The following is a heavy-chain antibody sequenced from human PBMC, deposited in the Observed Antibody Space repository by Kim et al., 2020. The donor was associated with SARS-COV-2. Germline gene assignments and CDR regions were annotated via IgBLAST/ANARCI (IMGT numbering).Heavy chain of an antibody. CDR2: ISPYNGNT. Sequence: ASVKVSCRASGYDFTDYGFSWVRQAPGQGFEWMGWISPYNGNTNYAQTVQGRLTMATDTSTSSAYMDLRSLRSDDTAMYYCVRHRLTWSAFPNDAFAIWGPGTMVTVSA. V-gene: IGHV1-18*04. D-gene: IGHD3-3*01. CDR1: GYDFTDYG. J-gene: IGHJ3*02. CDR3: VRHRLTWSAFPNDAFAI.